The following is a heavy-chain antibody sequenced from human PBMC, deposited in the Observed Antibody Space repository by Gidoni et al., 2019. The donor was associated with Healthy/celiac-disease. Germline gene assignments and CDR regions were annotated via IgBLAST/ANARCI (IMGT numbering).Heavy chain of an antibody. CDR3: ARDGTEVYSSSSAQDGMDV. J-gene: IGHJ6*02. Sequence: QVQLVESGGGVVQPGRSLRLSCAASGFTFSSYAMHWVRQAPGKGLEWVAVISYDGSNKYYADSVKGRFTISRDNSKNTLYLQMNSLRAEDTAVYYCARDGTEVYSSSSAQDGMDVWGQGTTVTVSS. CDR2: ISYDGSNK. V-gene: IGHV3-30-3*01. D-gene: IGHD6-6*01. CDR1: GFTFSSYA.